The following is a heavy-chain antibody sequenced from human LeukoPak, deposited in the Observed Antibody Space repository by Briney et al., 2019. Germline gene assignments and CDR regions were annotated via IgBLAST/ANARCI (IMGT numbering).Heavy chain of an antibody. V-gene: IGHV3-48*02. Sequence: GGSLRLSCAASGFTFSSYAMSWVRQAPGKGLEWVSYISSSSTIYYADSVKGRFTISRDNAKNSLYLQMNSLRDEDTAVYYCARVAKQQLALDYWGQGTLVTVSS. CDR2: ISSSSTI. D-gene: IGHD6-13*01. J-gene: IGHJ4*02. CDR3: ARVAKQQLALDY. CDR1: GFTFSSYA.